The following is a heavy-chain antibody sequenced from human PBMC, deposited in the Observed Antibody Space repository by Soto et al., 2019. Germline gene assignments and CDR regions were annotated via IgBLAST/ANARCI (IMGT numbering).Heavy chain of an antibody. V-gene: IGHV1-18*01. J-gene: IGHJ4*02. CDR2: ISAYNANT. CDR1: GYTFFNGG. Sequence: ASVKVSCKASGYTFFNGGISWVRQAPGQGLEWMGWISAYNANTNYAQRLQGRVTMTTDTSTSTAYMELRSLRSDDTAVYYCARDGITVPGNFDYWGQGTLVTVSS. CDR3: ARDGITVPGNFDY. D-gene: IGHD6-19*01.